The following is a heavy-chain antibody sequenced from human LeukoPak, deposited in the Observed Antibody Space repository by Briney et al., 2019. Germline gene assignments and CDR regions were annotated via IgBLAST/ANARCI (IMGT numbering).Heavy chain of an antibody. CDR3: ATPTGIAVAVDY. CDR1: GGSISSSSYY. CDR2: IYYSGST. Sequence: PSETLSLTCTVSGGSISSSSYYWGWIRQPPGKGLEWIGYIYYSGSTYSNPSLKSRVTISVDTSKNQFSLKLSSVTAADTAVYYCATPTGIAVAVDYWGQGTLVTVSS. D-gene: IGHD6-19*01. V-gene: IGHV4-30-4*08. J-gene: IGHJ4*02.